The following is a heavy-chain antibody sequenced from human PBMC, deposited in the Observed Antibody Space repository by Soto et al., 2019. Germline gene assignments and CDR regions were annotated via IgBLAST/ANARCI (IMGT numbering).Heavy chain of an antibody. CDR1: GYTFSNYG. CDR2: ISLYSDGT. Sequence: ASVKVSCKTSGYTFSNYGITWVRQAPGQPLEWLGWISLYSDGTNYAQKFQGRVSMTTDTSTTTAYMELRSLRSDDTAFHYCARVVPGAEAWFGPWGQGTLVTVSS. D-gene: IGHD2-2*01. CDR3: ARVVPGAEAWFGP. J-gene: IGHJ5*02. V-gene: IGHV1-18*01.